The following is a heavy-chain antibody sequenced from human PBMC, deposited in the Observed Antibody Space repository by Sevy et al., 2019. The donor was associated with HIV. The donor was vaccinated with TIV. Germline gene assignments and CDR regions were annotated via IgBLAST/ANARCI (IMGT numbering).Heavy chain of an antibody. CDR2: IKKDGREK. CDR3: VGGPPAD. Sequence: GGSRRLSCPPSGFTFRSYWRSGVRRGPGKGLEGGTNIKKDGREKYYLDSVKGRFTISGDNAKNSVFLQMNSLRVEDTAVYYCVGGPPADWGQGTLVTVSS. CDR1: GFTFRSYW. D-gene: IGHD3-10*01. J-gene: IGHJ4*02. V-gene: IGHV3-7*01.